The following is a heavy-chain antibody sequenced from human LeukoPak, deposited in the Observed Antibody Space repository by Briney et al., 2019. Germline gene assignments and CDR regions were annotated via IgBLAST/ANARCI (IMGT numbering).Heavy chain of an antibody. CDR1: GYTFTGYY. J-gene: IGHJ6*02. CDR2: IIPILGIA. CDR3: ARMAYGYSTAYYYGMDV. V-gene: IGHV1-69*02. Sequence: ASVKVSCKASGYTFTGYYMHWVRQAPGQGLEWMGRIIPILGIANYAQKFQGRVTITADKSTSTAYMELSSLRSEDTAVYYCARMAYGYSTAYYYGMDVWGQGTTVTVSS. D-gene: IGHD5-18*01.